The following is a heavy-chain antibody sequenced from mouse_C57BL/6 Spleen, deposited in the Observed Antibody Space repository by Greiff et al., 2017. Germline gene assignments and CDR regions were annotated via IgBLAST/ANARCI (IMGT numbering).Heavy chain of an antibody. Sequence: QVQLKESGAELVKPGASVKISCKASGYAFSSYWMNWVKQRPGKGLEWIGQIYPGDGDTNYNGKFKGKATLTADKSSSTAYMQLSSLTSEDSAVYFCARYPYGSPYWYFDVWGTGTTVTVSS. CDR1: GYAFSSYW. V-gene: IGHV1-80*01. J-gene: IGHJ1*03. D-gene: IGHD1-1*01. CDR3: ARYPYGSPYWYFDV. CDR2: IYPGDGDT.